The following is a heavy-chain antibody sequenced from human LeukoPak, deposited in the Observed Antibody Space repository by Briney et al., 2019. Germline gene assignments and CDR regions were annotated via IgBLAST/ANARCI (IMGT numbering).Heavy chain of an antibody. V-gene: IGHV3-23*01. CDR3: ASRVPDETYFAVFDY. Sequence: GGSLRLSCVASGLTFSSHAMTWVRQTPEKGLEWVSGITGSGGSTYHAESVKGRFTISRDNSKNTLYLQMNNLRAEDTAIYYCASRVPDETYFAVFDYWGQGTLVTVSS. CDR2: ITGSGGST. D-gene: IGHD2/OR15-2a*01. CDR1: GLTFSSHA. J-gene: IGHJ4*02.